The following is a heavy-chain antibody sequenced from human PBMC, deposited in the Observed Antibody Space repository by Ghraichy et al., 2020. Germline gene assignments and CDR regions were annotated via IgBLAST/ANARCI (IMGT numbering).Heavy chain of an antibody. CDR1: GYTFTSYG. J-gene: IGHJ6*03. V-gene: IGHV1-18*01. CDR3: ASGEGALHPTNYYYYYMDV. D-gene: IGHD1-26*01. CDR2: ISAYNGDT. Sequence: ASVKVSCKASGYTFTSYGISWVRQAPGQGLEWMGWISAYNGDTNYAQKLQGRVTMTTDTSTSTAYMELRSLRSDDTAVYYCASGEGALHPTNYYYYYMDVWGKGTTVTVSS.